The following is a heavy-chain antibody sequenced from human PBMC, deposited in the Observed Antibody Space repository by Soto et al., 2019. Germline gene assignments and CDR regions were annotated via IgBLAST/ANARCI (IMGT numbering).Heavy chain of an antibody. CDR2: IQEDGSEE. J-gene: IGHJ4*02. Sequence: EVQLVESGGGLVQPGGSLRLSCAASGFTFSTYWMTWVRQAPGKGLEWVANIQEDGSEEHYVDSVKGRFTISRDNAKNSLYLQMNTLRAEDTAVYYCARSRGGYWGQGTLVTVSS. CDR3: ARSRGGY. D-gene: IGHD3-16*01. CDR1: GFTFSTYW. V-gene: IGHV3-7*01.